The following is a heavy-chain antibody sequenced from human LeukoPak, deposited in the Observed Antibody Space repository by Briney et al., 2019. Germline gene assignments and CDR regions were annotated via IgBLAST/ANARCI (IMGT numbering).Heavy chain of an antibody. V-gene: IGHV3-30*02. Sequence: GGSLRLSCAASGFTFSSYGMHWVRQAPGKGLERVAFIRYDGSNKYYADSVKGRFTISRDNSKNTLYLQMNSLRAEDTAVYYCAKDGEDYYGSGRRRVNWFDPWGQGTLVTVSS. D-gene: IGHD3-10*01. CDR2: IRYDGSNK. CDR1: GFTFSSYG. J-gene: IGHJ5*02. CDR3: AKDGEDYYGSGRRRVNWFDP.